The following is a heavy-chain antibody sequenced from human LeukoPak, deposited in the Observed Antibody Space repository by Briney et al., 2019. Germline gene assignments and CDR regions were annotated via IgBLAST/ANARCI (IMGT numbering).Heavy chain of an antibody. Sequence: SQTLSLTCAISGDSVSSNSAAWNWVRQSPERGLEWLGRTFYRSKWYNEYAVSAKGRITINPDTSKNQFSLQVNSVTPDDTAVYYCARGVERIDYWGQGTLVTVSS. CDR1: GDSVSSNSAA. V-gene: IGHV6-1*01. CDR2: TFYRSKWYN. J-gene: IGHJ4*02. D-gene: IGHD1-1*01. CDR3: ARGVERIDY.